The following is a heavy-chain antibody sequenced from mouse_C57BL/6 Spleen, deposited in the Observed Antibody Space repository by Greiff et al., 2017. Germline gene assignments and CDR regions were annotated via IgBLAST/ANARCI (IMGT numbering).Heavy chain of an antibody. Sequence: QVQLQQSGPELVKPGASVKISCKASGYAFSSSWMNWVKQRPGKGLEWIGRIYPGDGDTNYNGKFKGKVTLTADKSSSTAYMQLSSLTSEDSAVYFCARGGTTVVAPAFAYWGQGTLVTVAA. CDR3: ARGGTTVVAPAFAY. CDR2: IYPGDGDT. CDR1: GYAFSSSW. J-gene: IGHJ3*01. D-gene: IGHD1-1*01. V-gene: IGHV1-82*01.